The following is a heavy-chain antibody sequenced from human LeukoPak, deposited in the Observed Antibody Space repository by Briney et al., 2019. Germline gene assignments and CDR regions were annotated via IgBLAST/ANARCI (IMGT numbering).Heavy chain of an antibody. V-gene: IGHV3-33*08. D-gene: IGHD6-19*01. CDR2: IWYDGSNK. CDR1: GFTFSSYG. Sequence: PGGSLRLSCAASGFTFSSYGMHWVRQAPGKGLEWVAVIWYDGSNKHYADSVKGRFTISRDNSKNTLYLQMNSLRAEDTAVYYCARTESSGWWVSDYWGQGTLVTVSS. J-gene: IGHJ4*02. CDR3: ARTESSGWWVSDY.